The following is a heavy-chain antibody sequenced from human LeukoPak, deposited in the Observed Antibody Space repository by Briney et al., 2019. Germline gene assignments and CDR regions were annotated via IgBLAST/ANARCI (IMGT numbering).Heavy chain of an antibody. Sequence: PGGSLRLSCAASGFTFSSYAMSWVRQAPGKGLEWVSAISGSGGSTYYADSVKGRFTISRDNSKNTLYLQMNSLRAEDTAVYYCARERGIAAAADGDYYYGMDVWGQGTTVTVSS. V-gene: IGHV3-23*01. D-gene: IGHD6-13*01. CDR1: GFTFSSYA. CDR2: ISGSGGST. CDR3: ARERGIAAAADGDYYYGMDV. J-gene: IGHJ6*02.